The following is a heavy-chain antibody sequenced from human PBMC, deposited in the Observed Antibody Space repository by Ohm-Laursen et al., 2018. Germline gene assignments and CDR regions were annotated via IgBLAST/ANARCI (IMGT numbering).Heavy chain of an antibody. CDR2: IYYSGST. CDR1: GGSISSYY. J-gene: IGHJ5*02. Sequence: SDTLSFTCTVSGGSISSYYWSWIRQPPGKGLEWIGYIYYSGSTNYNPSLKSRVTISVDTSKNQFSLKLSSVTAADTAVYYCARRLAAAGVNWFDPWGQGTLVTVSS. V-gene: IGHV4-59*07. CDR3: ARRLAAAGVNWFDP. D-gene: IGHD6-13*01.